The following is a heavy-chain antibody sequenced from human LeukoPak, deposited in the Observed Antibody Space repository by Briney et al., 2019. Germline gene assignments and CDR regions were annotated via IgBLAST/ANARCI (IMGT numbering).Heavy chain of an antibody. D-gene: IGHD6-19*01. CDR2: ISGSGGST. J-gene: IGHJ4*02. CDR3: AKVGSGWRNGYYYFNY. V-gene: IGHV3-23*01. CDR1: GFTFSSYA. Sequence: PGGSLRLSCAASGFTFSSYAMSWVRQAPGKGLEWVSAISGSGGSTYYADSVKGRFTISRDNSKNMLHLEMNSLRAEDTAIYYCAKVGSGWRNGYYYFNYWGQGTLVTVSS.